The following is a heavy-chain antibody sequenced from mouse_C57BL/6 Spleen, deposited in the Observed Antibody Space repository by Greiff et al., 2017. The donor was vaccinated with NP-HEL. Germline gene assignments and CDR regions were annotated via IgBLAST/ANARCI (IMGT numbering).Heavy chain of an antibody. D-gene: IGHD1-1*01. J-gene: IGHJ2*01. CDR1: GYTFTSYW. CDR2: IYPGSGST. CDR3: ARSGGSSYEDYFDY. V-gene: IGHV1-55*01. Sequence: QVHVKQSGAELVKPGASVKMSCKASGYTFTSYWITWVKQRPGQGLEWIGDIYPGSGSTNYNEKFKSKATLTVDTSSSTAYMQLSSLTSEDSAVYYCARSGGSSYEDYFDYWGQGTTLTVSS.